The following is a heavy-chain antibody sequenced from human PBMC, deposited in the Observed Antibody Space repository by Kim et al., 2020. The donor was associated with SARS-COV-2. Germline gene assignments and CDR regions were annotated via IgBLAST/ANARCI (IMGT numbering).Heavy chain of an antibody. CDR2: IKQDGSEK. CDR3: AATSTY. J-gene: IGHJ4*02. D-gene: IGHD1-26*01. CDR1: GFDFRSSW. Sequence: GGSLRLSCEASGFDFRSSWMNWVRQAPGKGLEWVANIKQDGSEKKYVESVKGRFTISRDNAKNSLYLQMSSLRVDDTAVYYCAATSTYWGQGALVTVYS. V-gene: IGHV3-7*03.